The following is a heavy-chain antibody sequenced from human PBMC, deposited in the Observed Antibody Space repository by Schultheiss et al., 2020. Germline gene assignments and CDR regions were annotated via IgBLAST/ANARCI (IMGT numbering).Heavy chain of an antibody. Sequence: SQTLSLTCAVYGGSFSGYYWSWIRQPPGKGLEWIGRIYTSGSTNYNPSLKSRVTMSVDTSKNQFSLKLSSVTAADTAVYYCAREGNVDIVATAAYYYGMDVWGQGTTVTVSS. V-gene: IGHV4-59*10. CDR1: GGSFSGYY. CDR3: AREGNVDIVATAAYYYGMDV. D-gene: IGHD5-12*01. CDR2: IYTSGST. J-gene: IGHJ6*02.